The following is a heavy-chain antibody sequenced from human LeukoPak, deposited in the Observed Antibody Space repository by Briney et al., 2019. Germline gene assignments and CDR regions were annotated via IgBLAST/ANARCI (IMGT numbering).Heavy chain of an antibody. D-gene: IGHD3-10*01. V-gene: IGHV4-34*01. CDR1: GGSFSGYY. CDR2: INHSGST. Sequence: TTSGTLSLTCAVYGGSFSGYYWSWIRQPPGKGLEWIGEINHSGSTNYNPSLKSRVTISVDTSKNQFSLKLSSVTAADTAVYYCARRGYYGSGSYFFDYWGQGTLVTVSS. J-gene: IGHJ4*02. CDR3: ARRGYYGSGSYFFDY.